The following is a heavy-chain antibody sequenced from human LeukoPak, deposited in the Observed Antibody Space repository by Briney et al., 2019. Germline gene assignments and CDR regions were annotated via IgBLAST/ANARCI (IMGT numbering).Heavy chain of an antibody. CDR3: ARRGAGYCSSTSCYAGAFDI. V-gene: IGHV5-51*01. D-gene: IGHD2-2*01. Sequence: GESLKISCKGSGYSFTSYWIGWVRQMPGKGLEWMGIIYPGDSDTRYSPSFQGQVTISADKSISTAYLQWSSLKASDTAMYYCARRGAGYCSSTSCYAGAFDIWGQGTMVTVSS. CDR2: IYPGDSDT. CDR1: GYSFTSYW. J-gene: IGHJ3*02.